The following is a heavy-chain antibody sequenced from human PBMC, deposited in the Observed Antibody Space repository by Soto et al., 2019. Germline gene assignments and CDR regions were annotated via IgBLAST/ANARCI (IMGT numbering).Heavy chain of an antibody. CDR2: IYYSGST. CDR3: ARDQRFSYYGMDV. D-gene: IGHD3-3*01. V-gene: IGHV4-59*01. J-gene: IGHJ6*02. CDR1: GGSISSYY. Sequence: QVQLQESGPGLVKPSETLSLTCTVSGGSISSYYWSWIRQPPGKGLEWIGYIYYSGSTNYNPSLKSRVTISVDTSKNQFSLKLSSVTAADTAVYYCARDQRFSYYGMDVWGQGTTVTVSS.